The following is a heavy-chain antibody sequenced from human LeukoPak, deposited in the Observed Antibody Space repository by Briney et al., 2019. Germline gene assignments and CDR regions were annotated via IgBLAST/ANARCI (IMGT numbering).Heavy chain of an antibody. Sequence: GGSLRLSCAASGFTFTTYAMSWVRQAAGTGLGWVSTIGGGGGSTSYAHSVKGRITISRDNAKNSLYLQMNSLRAEDTAVYYCAREGYELSQDYFAMDVWGQGTTVTVFS. J-gene: IGHJ6*02. CDR1: GFTFTTYA. D-gene: IGHD3-16*01. CDR2: IGGGGGST. V-gene: IGHV3-23*01. CDR3: AREGYELSQDYFAMDV.